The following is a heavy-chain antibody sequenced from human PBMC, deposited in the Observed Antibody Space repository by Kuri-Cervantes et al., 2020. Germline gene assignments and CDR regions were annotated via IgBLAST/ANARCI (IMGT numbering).Heavy chain of an antibody. CDR1: GGSVISDTYY. CDR2: LYNSGRT. J-gene: IGHJ6*03. Sequence: SETLSLTCTVSGGSVISDTYYWSWVRQPPGKGLEWIGYLYNSGRTSYNPSLESRVTMSLDTSKNQFSLRLNSVTAADTAVYYCASLDRYYYYMDVWGKGTTVTVSS. CDR3: ASLDRYYYYMDV. V-gene: IGHV4-61*01.